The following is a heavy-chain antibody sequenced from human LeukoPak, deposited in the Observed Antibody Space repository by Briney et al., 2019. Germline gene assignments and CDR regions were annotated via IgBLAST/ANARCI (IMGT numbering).Heavy chain of an antibody. J-gene: IGHJ3*02. CDR2: INTNTGNP. CDR3: ARDLTPRIAVVGGSDWDALDI. D-gene: IGHD6-19*01. Sequence: ASVKVSCKASGYTFTRYAMNWVRQAPGQGLEWMGWINTNTGNPTYARGFTGRFVFSLDTSVSTAFLQISRLKTEDTAVYYCARDLTPRIAVVGGSDWDALDIWGQGTMVTVSS. V-gene: IGHV7-4-1*02. CDR1: GYTFTRYA.